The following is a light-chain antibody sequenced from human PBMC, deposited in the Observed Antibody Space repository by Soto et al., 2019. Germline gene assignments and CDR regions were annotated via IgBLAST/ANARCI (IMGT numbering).Light chain of an antibody. Sequence: EIVMTQSPATLSGSPGERATLSCRASQSVNSHLAWYHQKPGQAPRLLIYGASTRATGIPARFSGSGSGTEFTLTISSRQSEDFAVYYCQQYNNWPRTFGQGTKVEIK. CDR2: GAS. CDR1: QSVNSH. CDR3: QQYNNWPRT. J-gene: IGKJ1*01. V-gene: IGKV3-15*01.